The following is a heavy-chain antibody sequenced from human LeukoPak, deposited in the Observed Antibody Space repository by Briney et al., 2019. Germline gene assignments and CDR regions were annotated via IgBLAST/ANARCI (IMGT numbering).Heavy chain of an antibody. V-gene: IGHV1-2*02. CDR2: INPNSGGS. CDR1: GYTFTGYY. Sequence: ASVKVSFKASGYTFTGYYMHWVRQAPGQGLEWMGWINPNSGGSNYAQRFQGRVTMTRDTSISTAYMELSRLRSDDTAVYYCARGESEYSYVDYWGQGALVTVSS. D-gene: IGHD5-18*01. CDR3: ARGESEYSYVDY. J-gene: IGHJ4*02.